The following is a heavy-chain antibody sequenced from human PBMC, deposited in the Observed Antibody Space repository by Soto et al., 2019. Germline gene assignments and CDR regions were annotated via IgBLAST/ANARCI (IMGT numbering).Heavy chain of an antibody. J-gene: IGHJ4*02. CDR1: GGSISSYY. CDR2: IYYSGSA. D-gene: IGHD4-17*01. CDR3: ARNYGGNVDD. V-gene: IGHV4-59*08. Sequence: QVQLQESGPGLVRPSETLSLTCTVSGGSISSYYWGWIRQPPGKGLEWIGYIYYSGSANYNPSLKSRVTISVDTSKNQFSLKLSSATAADTAVYSCARNYGGNVDDWGQGTLVTVSS.